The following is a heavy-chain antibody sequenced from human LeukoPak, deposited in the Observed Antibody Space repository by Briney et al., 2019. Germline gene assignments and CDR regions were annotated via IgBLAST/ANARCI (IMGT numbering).Heavy chain of an antibody. D-gene: IGHD3-9*01. J-gene: IGHJ4*02. CDR1: GGSISSGDYY. V-gene: IGHV4-30-4*01. CDR2: IYYSGST. Sequence: SETLSLTCTVSGGSISSGDYYWSWIRQPPGKGLEWLGYIYYSGSTYYNPSLKSRVTISVDTSKNQFSLKLSSVTAADTAVYYCARNYDILTGYDYWGQGTLVTVSS. CDR3: ARNYDILTGYDY.